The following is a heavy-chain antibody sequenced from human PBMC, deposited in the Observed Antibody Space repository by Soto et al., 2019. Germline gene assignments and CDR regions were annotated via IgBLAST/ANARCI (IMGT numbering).Heavy chain of an antibody. Sequence: GGALRLSCAASGFTFSSYGMHWVRPAPGKGLEWVANIKQDGSKKYYVDSVKGRFTISRDNAKNSLYLQMNSLRAEDTAVYYCARYYDILTGYYIYYYYMDVWGKGTTVTVSS. D-gene: IGHD3-9*01. CDR1: GFTFSSYG. CDR3: ARYYDILTGYYIYYYYMDV. J-gene: IGHJ6*03. V-gene: IGHV3-7*01. CDR2: IKQDGSKK.